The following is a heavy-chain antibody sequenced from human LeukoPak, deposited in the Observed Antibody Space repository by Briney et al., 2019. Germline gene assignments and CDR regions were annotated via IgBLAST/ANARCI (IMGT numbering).Heavy chain of an antibody. J-gene: IGHJ4*02. CDR1: DGSITNYY. D-gene: IGHD4-17*01. Sequence: SETLSLTCTVSDGSITNYYWSWIRQPPGKGLEWIAYSHYSKTTTYHPSLRSRATVSVDASKNQFSLKLSPVTAADTAVYYCARHAGNHSGDFFYYWGQGTLVTVSS. CDR3: ARHAGNHSGDFFYY. V-gene: IGHV4-59*08. CDR2: SHYSKTT.